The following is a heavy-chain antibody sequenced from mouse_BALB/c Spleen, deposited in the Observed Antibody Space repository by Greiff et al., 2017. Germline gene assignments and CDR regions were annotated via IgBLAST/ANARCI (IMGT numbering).Heavy chain of an antibody. D-gene: IGHD1-1*01. V-gene: IGHV5-6-5*01. Sequence: EVHLVESGGGLVKPGGSLKLSCAASGFTFSSYAMSWVRQTPEKRLEWVASISSGGSTYYPDSVKGRFTISRDNARNILYLQMSSLRSEDTAMYYCARGRVVAYYYAMDYWGQGTSVTVSS. CDR1: GFTFSSYA. CDR3: ARGRVVAYYYAMDY. J-gene: IGHJ4*01. CDR2: ISSGGST.